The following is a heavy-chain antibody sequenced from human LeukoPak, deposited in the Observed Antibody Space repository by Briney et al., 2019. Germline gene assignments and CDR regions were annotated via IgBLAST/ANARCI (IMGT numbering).Heavy chain of an antibody. CDR2: IIPIFGTE. J-gene: IGHJ6*03. CDR3: ARAFVSTTYDYDYMDV. CDR1: GGTFNNYG. V-gene: IGHV1-69*13. Sequence: SVKVSCKASGGTFNNYGISWVRQAPGQGPEWMGGIIPIFGTENYAQKFRGRVTITADESASTAYMELSGLRFDDTAVYYCARAFVSTTYDYDYMDVWGKGTTVTVSS. D-gene: IGHD5/OR15-5a*01.